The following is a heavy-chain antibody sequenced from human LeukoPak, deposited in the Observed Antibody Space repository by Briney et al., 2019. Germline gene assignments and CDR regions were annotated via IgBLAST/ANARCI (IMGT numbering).Heavy chain of an antibody. CDR2: INHSGST. D-gene: IGHD5-12*01. Sequence: PSETLSLTCAVYGGSFSGYYWSWIRQPPGKGLEWIGEINHSGSTNYNPSLKSRVTISVDTSKNQFSLKLSSVTAADTAVYYCASRISGFQKRWFDPWGQGTLVTVSS. CDR3: ASRISGFQKRWFDP. J-gene: IGHJ5*02. CDR1: GGSFSGYY. V-gene: IGHV4-34*01.